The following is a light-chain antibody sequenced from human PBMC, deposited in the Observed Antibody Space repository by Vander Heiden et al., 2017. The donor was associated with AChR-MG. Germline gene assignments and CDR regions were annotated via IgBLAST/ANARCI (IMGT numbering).Light chain of an antibody. V-gene: IGKV3-20*01. CDR3: HQYGSSPWT. CDR2: DAS. Sequence: ELVLPQSPGTLSLSPGERATLSCRASQSVSSSYLAWYQQKPGQAPSLLIYDASSRATGIPDRFSGSGSGTDFTLTISRLEPEDFAVYYCHQYGSSPWTCGQGTKVEIK. J-gene: IGKJ1*01. CDR1: QSVSSSY.